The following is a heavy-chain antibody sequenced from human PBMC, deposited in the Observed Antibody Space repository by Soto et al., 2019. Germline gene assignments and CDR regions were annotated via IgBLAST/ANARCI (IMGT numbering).Heavy chain of an antibody. V-gene: IGHV1-46*01. CDR1: GYTFTSYY. Sequence: ASVKVSCKASGYTFTSYYMHWVRQAPGQGLEWMGIINPSGGSTSYAQKFQGRVTMTRDTSTSTVYMELSSLRSEDTAVYYCAREDYDILTGYSGFGYFDYWGQGTLVTVSS. CDR2: INPSGGST. CDR3: AREDYDILTGYSGFGYFDY. J-gene: IGHJ4*02. D-gene: IGHD3-9*01.